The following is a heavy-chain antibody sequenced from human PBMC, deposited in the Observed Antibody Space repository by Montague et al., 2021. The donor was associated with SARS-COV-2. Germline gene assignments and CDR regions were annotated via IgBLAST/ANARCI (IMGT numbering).Heavy chain of an antibody. V-gene: IGHV4-39*01. D-gene: IGHD5-24*01. Sequence: SETLSLTCTVSGGSISSSSYYWGWIRQPPGKGLEWIGSIYYSGSTYYNPSLKSRVTISVDTSKNQFSLKLSSVTAADTAVYYCARGEEELATIVAEYFDYWGHGTLVTVSS. CDR1: GGSISSSSYY. CDR2: IYYSGST. J-gene: IGHJ4*01. CDR3: ARGEEELATIVAEYFDY.